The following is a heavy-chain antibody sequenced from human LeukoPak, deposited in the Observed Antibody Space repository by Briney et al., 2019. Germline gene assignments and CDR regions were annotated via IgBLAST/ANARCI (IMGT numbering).Heavy chain of an antibody. V-gene: IGHV4-34*01. D-gene: IGHD6-25*01. Sequence: SETLSLTCAVYGGSFSGYYWSWIRQPPGKGLEWIGEINHSGSTNYNPSLKSRVTILVDTSKNQFSLKLSSVTAADTAVYYCARGQAAVGYWGQGTLVTVSS. CDR2: INHSGST. CDR1: GGSFSGYY. J-gene: IGHJ4*02. CDR3: ARGQAAVGY.